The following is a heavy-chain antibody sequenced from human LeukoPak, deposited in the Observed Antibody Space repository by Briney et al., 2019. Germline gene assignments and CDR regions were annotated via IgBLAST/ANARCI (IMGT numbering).Heavy chain of an antibody. D-gene: IGHD2-21*02. CDR3: AKSSGGDYLQYFDS. J-gene: IGHJ4*02. Sequence: GGSLRLSCAASRLTFSNYGLSWVRQAPGKGLEWVSGISASDTTYYADSVKGRFTISGDNSKSTLFLQMSSLRAEDTAVYYCAKSSGGDYLQYFDSWGQGTLVTVSS. CDR1: RLTFSNYG. CDR2: ISASDTT. V-gene: IGHV3-23*01.